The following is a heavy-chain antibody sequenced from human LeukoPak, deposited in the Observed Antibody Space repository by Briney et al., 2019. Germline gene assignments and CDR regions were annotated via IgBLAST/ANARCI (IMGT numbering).Heavy chain of an antibody. Sequence: GRSLRLSCTASGFTFGDYAMSWVRQAPGKGLEWVSFIRSKAYGGTTEYAASVKGRFTISRDDSKRIAYLQMNSLKTEDTAVYYCTRVSLVAASVFFDYWGQGTLVTVSS. CDR3: TRVSLVAASVFFDY. J-gene: IGHJ4*02. V-gene: IGHV3-49*04. CDR2: IRSKAYGGTT. D-gene: IGHD2-15*01. CDR1: GFTFGDYA.